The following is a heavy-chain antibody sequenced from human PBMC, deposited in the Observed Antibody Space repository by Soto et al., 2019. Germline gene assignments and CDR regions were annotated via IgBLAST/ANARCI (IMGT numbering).Heavy chain of an antibody. CDR2: ISYDGSNE. J-gene: IGHJ4*02. CDR1: GFTFSSYG. CDR3: AKDTYYHDSSGYLPQYYFDY. D-gene: IGHD3-22*01. V-gene: IGHV3-30*18. Sequence: GGSLRLSCAVSGFTFSSYGMHWVRQAPGKGLEWVAHISYDGSNEHYVDSVKGRFTISRDNSKNTLYLQMDSLRAEDTAVYYCAKDTYYHDSSGYLPQYYFDYWGKGTLGTVSS.